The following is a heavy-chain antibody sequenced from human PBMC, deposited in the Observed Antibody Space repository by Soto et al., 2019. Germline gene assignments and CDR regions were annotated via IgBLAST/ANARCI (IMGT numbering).Heavy chain of an antibody. CDR1: GYSFNSYW. V-gene: IGHV5-51*01. D-gene: IGHD3-22*01. J-gene: IGHJ4*02. Sequence: EVQLVQSGAEVKKPGESLKISYKGSGYSFNSYWIGWVRQVPGKGLEWVGIIYPTDSDTTYSPSFQGQVTISVDKSITTAYLQWSSLNTSDTAIYYCARWQDYSDSSGYYADYWGQGTLVTVSS. CDR2: IYPTDSDT. CDR3: ARWQDYSDSSGYYADY.